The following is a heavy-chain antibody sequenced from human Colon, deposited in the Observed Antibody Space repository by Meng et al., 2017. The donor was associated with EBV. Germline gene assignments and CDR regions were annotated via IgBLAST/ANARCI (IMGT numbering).Heavy chain of an antibody. CDR1: GGSISSRNW. J-gene: IGHJ4*02. CDR3: ARVGAYCGGDCYHPR. CDR2: IYHSGST. V-gene: IGHV4-4*02. Sequence: QVQLEDSGPGLVKPSGTLSLPCAVSGGSISSRNWWSWVRQPPGKGLEWIGEIYHSGSTNYNPSLKSRVTISVDESKNQFSLRLSSVTAADTAVYYCARVGAYCGGDCYHPRWGQGTLVTVSS. D-gene: IGHD2-21*02.